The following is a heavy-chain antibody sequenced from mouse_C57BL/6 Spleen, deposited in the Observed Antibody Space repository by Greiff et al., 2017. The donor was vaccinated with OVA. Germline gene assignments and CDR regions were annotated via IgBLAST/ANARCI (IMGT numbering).Heavy chain of an antibody. CDR3: ASFDYGYAMDY. CDR2: INYDGSST. CDR1: GFTFSDYY. V-gene: IGHV5-16*01. J-gene: IGHJ4*01. Sequence: DVHLVESEGGLVQPGSSMKLSCTASGFTFSDYYMAWVRQVPEKGLEWVANINYDGSSTYYLDSLKSRFIISRDNAKNILYLQMSSLKSEDTATYYCASFDYGYAMDYWGQGTSVTVSS. D-gene: IGHD2-4*01.